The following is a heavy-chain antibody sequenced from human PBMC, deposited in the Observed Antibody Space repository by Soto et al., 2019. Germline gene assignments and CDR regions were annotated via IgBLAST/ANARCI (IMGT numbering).Heavy chain of an antibody. V-gene: IGHV3-72*01. CDR2: SRNKANSYTT. CDR3: ARDQYIRGGYSIDY. J-gene: IGHJ4*02. Sequence: EVQVVESGGALVQPGGSLRLSCAASGFTFSDHYMDWVRQAPGKGLEWVGRSRNKANSYTTEYAASVKGRFTVSRDDSKNLLYGKLNRLRTDDTAVYYCARDQYIRGGYSIDYWGQGTLVTVSS. CDR1: GFTFSDHY. D-gene: IGHD6-19*01.